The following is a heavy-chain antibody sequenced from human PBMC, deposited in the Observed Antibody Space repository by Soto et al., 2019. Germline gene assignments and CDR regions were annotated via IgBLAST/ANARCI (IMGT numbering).Heavy chain of an antibody. CDR1: GFTFSSYA. CDR2: ISYDGSNK. V-gene: IGHV3-30-3*01. D-gene: IGHD3-22*01. Sequence: RRLSCAASGFTFSSYAMHWVRQAPGKGLEWVAVISYDGSNKYYADSVKGRFTISRDNSKNTLYLQMNSLRAEDTAVYYCARDSHYDSSGYYLVFYAFDIWGQGTMVTVSS. J-gene: IGHJ3*02. CDR3: ARDSHYDSSGYYLVFYAFDI.